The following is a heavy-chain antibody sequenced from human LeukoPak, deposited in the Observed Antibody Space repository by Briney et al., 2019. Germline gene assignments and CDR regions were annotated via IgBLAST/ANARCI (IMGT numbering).Heavy chain of an antibody. Sequence: GGSLRLSCAASGFTFATYAMSWVRQAPGKGMEWISSISGSGGNTYYSDSVKGRFTISRDNSKHTMYLQMNSLIAEDTAVYYCAKVVHSSGSDDYWGQGTLVTVSS. CDR2: ISGSGGNT. CDR3: AKVVHSSGSDDY. V-gene: IGHV3-23*01. CDR1: GFTFATYA. J-gene: IGHJ4*02. D-gene: IGHD3-22*01.